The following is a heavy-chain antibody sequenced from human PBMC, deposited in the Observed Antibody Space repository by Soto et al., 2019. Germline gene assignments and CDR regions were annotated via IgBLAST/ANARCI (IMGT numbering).Heavy chain of an antibody. V-gene: IGHV3-15*01. D-gene: IGHD2-15*01. CDR3: ATEGEMSGASDWADYFDH. J-gene: IGHJ4*01. Sequence: EMQLVESGGGLVEPGGSLRLSCAASGFAFSHVWMTWVRQAPGKGLEWVGRTKRKSDHGTTDYAAAVKGRFTISRDDSKNTLYLQMDSLKSEDTAVYYCATEGEMSGASDWADYFDHWGRGTLVTVSS. CDR2: TKRKSDHGTT. CDR1: GFAFSHVW.